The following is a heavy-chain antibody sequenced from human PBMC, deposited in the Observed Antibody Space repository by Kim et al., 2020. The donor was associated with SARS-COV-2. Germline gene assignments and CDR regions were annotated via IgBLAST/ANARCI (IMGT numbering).Heavy chain of an antibody. CDR2: ISSSGSTI. CDR1: GFTFSDYY. Sequence: GGSLRLSCAASGFTFSDYYMSWIRQAPGKGLEWVSYISSSGSTIYYADSVKGRFTISRDNAKNSLYLQMNSLRAEDTAVYYCARGAYCGGDCYSINDYYGMDVWGQGTTVTVSS. D-gene: IGHD2-21*02. J-gene: IGHJ6*02. V-gene: IGHV3-11*01. CDR3: ARGAYCGGDCYSINDYYGMDV.